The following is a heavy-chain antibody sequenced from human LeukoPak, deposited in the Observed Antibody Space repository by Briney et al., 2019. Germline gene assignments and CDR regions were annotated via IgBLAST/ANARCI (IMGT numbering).Heavy chain of an antibody. D-gene: IGHD6-13*01. J-gene: IGHJ2*01. Sequence: GGSLRLSCAASGFTFSDYYMSWVRQAPGKGLEWVSYISNSGITIHYADSVRGRFTISRDNAKNSLYLQMNSLRAEDTAVYYCAREGYWSTNWYKFGSLLRYFDLWGRGTLVTVS. CDR2: ISNSGITI. V-gene: IGHV3-11*04. CDR3: AREGYWSTNWYKFGSLLRYFDL. CDR1: GFTFSDYY.